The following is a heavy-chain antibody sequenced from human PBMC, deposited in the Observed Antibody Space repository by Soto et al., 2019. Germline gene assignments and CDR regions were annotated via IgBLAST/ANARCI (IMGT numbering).Heavy chain of an antibody. CDR2: ISNYNGNT. D-gene: IGHD3-3*01. CDR3: VRQSDFWSGFYTGLDH. Sequence: QVQVVQSGAEVKEPGASVKVSCKASGYIFHNYGFSWVRQAPGQGLEWMGWISNYNGNTNNGQKFQGRVTMTTDTSTSTAYMELRSLRAYDTAVYYCVRQSDFWSGFYTGLDHWGQGTLVTVSS. CDR1: GYIFHNYG. J-gene: IGHJ4*02. V-gene: IGHV1-18*01.